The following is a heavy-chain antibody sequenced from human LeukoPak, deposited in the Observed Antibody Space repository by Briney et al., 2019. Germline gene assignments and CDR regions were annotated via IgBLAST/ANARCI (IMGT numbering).Heavy chain of an antibody. J-gene: IGHJ5*02. D-gene: IGHD3-9*01. Sequence: SETLSLTCTVSGGSISSYYWSWIRQPPGKGLEWIGYIYYSGSTNYNPSLKSRVTISVGTSKNQFSLKLSSVTAADTAVYYCARLRYFDWLSQSGGFDPWGQGTLVTVSS. CDR2: IYYSGST. CDR3: ARLRYFDWLSQSGGFDP. CDR1: GGSISSYY. V-gene: IGHV4-59*08.